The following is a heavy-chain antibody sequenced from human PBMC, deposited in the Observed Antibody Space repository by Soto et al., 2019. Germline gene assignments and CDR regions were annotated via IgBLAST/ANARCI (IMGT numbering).Heavy chain of an antibody. CDR3: ARDTDGYGDVFDY. V-gene: IGHV3-21*01. J-gene: IGHJ4*02. CDR1: GFTFSSYS. Sequence: PGGSLRLSCAASGFTFSSYSMNWVRQAPGKGLEWVSSISSSSSYIYYADSVKGRFTISRDNAKNSLYLQMNSLRAEDTAVYYCARDTDGYGDVFDYWGQGTLVTVSS. CDR2: ISSSSSYI. D-gene: IGHD4-17*01.